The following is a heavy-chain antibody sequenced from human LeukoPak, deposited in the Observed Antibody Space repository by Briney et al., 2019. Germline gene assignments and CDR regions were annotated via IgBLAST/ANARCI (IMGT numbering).Heavy chain of an antibody. V-gene: IGHV1-18*01. Sequence: ASVKVSCKASGYTFTSYGISWVRQAPGQGLEWMGWISAYNGNTNYAQKLQGRVTMTTDTSTSTAYMELRSLGSDDTAVYYCARAPYSSRASSYYMDVWGKGTTVTVSS. CDR1: GYTFTSYG. CDR3: ARAPYSSRASSYYMDV. J-gene: IGHJ6*03. CDR2: ISAYNGNT. D-gene: IGHD6-13*01.